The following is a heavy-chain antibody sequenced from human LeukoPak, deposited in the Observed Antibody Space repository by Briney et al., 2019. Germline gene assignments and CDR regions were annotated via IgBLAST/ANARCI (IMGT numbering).Heavy chain of an antibody. D-gene: IGHD2-2*01. CDR2: IRYDEGNK. V-gene: IGHV3-30*02. J-gene: IGHJ4*02. CDR1: GFTFSSYG. CDR3: AKDSGRYCSSTSCSPDY. Sequence: GGSLRLSCAASGFTFSSYGMHWVRQAPGKGLEWVAFIRYDEGNKYYADSVKGRFTISRDNSKNTLYLQMYSLRAEDTAVYYCAKDSGRYCSSTSCSPDYWGQGTLVTVSS.